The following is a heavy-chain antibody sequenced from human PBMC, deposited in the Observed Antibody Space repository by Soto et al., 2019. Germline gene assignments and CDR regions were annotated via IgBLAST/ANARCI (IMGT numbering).Heavy chain of an antibody. CDR1: GFTFSSYG. J-gene: IGHJ4*02. D-gene: IGHD3-22*01. V-gene: IGHV3-33*01. CDR3: ARDRAYYDSSGYYGINYFDY. Sequence: QVQLVESGGGVVQPGRSLRLSCAASGFTFSSYGMHWVRQAPGKGLEWVAVIWYDGSNKYYADSVKGRFTISRDNSKNTLYLQMNSLRAEDTAVYYCARDRAYYDSSGYYGINYFDYWGQGTLVTVSS. CDR2: IWYDGSNK.